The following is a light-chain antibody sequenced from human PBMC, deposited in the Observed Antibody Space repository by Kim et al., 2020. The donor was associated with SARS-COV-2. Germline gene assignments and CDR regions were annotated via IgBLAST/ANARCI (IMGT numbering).Light chain of an antibody. Sequence: GNTYLYWFHQRPGQSPRRLIYEVSSRESGVPDRFSGSGSGTDFTLKISRVEAEDVGHYYCMQGTHWPSTFGQGTRLEIK. V-gene: IGKV2-30*01. CDR1: GNTY. J-gene: IGKJ5*01. CDR2: EVS. CDR3: MQGTHWPST.